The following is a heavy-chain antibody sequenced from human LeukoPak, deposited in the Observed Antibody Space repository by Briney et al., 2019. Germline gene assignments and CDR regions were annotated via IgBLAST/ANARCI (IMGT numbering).Heavy chain of an antibody. CDR2: ISAYNGNT. CDR1: GYTFTSYG. Sequence: ASVKVSCKASGYTFTSYGISWVRQAPGQGLEWMGWISAYNGNTNYAQKLQGRVTMTTDTSTSTAYVELRSLRSDDTAVYYCARAFSTTSYNWFDPWGQGTLVTVSS. CDR3: ARAFSTTSYNWFDP. J-gene: IGHJ5*02. D-gene: IGHD2-2*01. V-gene: IGHV1-18*01.